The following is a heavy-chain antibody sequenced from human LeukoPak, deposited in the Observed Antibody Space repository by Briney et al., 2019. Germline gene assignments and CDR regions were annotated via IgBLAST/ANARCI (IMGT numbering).Heavy chain of an antibody. D-gene: IGHD3-9*01. CDR1: GFTFSSYW. Sequence: GGSLRLSCAASGFTFSSYWMSWVRQAPGKGLEWVANIKQDGSEKYYVDPVKGRFTISRDNAKNSLYLQMNSLRAEDTAVYYCARVDILTGYRLEDYYYYGMDVWGQGTTVTVSS. CDR3: ARVDILTGYRLEDYYYYGMDV. CDR2: IKQDGSEK. J-gene: IGHJ6*02. V-gene: IGHV3-7*01.